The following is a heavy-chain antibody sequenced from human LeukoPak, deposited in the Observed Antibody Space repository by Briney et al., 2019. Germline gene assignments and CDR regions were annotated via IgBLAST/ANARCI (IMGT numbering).Heavy chain of an antibody. CDR1: GGSFSGYY. Sequence: SETLSLTCAVYGGSFSGYYWSWIRQPPGKGLEWIGEINHSGSTNYNPSLKSRVTMSVDTSKNQFSLKLSSVTAADTAVYYCARDLGPRYYYDSSGYSAYFDYWGQGTLVTVSS. D-gene: IGHD3-22*01. J-gene: IGHJ4*02. CDR3: ARDLGPRYYYDSSGYSAYFDY. CDR2: INHSGST. V-gene: IGHV4-34*01.